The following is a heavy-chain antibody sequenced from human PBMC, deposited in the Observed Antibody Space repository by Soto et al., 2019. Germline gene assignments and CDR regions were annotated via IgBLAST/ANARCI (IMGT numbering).Heavy chain of an antibody. CDR3: ARDGRIETFDY. V-gene: IGHV3-30-3*01. J-gene: IGHJ4*02. Sequence: QVQLVESGGGVVQPGRSLRLSCAASGFTFSSYAMHWVRQAPGKGLEWVAVISYDGSNKYYADSVKGRFTISRNNSKNTLYLQMNSLRAEDTAVYYCARDGRIETFDYGGQGTLVTVSS. D-gene: IGHD2-15*01. CDR2: ISYDGSNK. CDR1: GFTFSSYA.